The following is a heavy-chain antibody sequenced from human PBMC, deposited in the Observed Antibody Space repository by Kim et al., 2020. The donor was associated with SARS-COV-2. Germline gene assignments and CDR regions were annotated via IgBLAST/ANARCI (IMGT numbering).Heavy chain of an antibody. CDR1: GGSISSGSYY. J-gene: IGHJ4*02. D-gene: IGHD3-10*01. V-gene: IGHV4-61*02. Sequence: SETLSLTCTVSGGSISSGSYYWSWIRQPAGKGLEWIGRIYTSGNTNYNPSLKTRVTISVDTSKNQFSLKLSSVTAADTAVYYCARVWVWFGDQRSTYYFDYWGQGTLVTVSS. CDR3: ARVWVWFGDQRSTYYFDY. CDR2: IYTSGNT.